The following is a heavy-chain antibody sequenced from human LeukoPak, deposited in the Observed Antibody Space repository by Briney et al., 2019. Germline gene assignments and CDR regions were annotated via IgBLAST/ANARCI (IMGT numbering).Heavy chain of an antibody. D-gene: IGHD2-8*02. CDR3: ARVAVSGPTGWFDS. CDR1: GFSFSDYG. V-gene: IGHV3-30*02. J-gene: IGHJ5*01. CDR2: IQFDESDK. Sequence: GGSLRLSCAASGFSFSDYGMHWVRQTPGKGLEWVTFIQFDESDKFYADSVKGRFTISRDNVDNVVYLQMNSLGAEDTAVYYCARVAVSGPTGWFDSWGQGTLVIVSS.